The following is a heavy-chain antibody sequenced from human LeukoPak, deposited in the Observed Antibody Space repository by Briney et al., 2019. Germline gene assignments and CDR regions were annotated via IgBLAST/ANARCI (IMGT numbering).Heavy chain of an antibody. Sequence: SETLPLTCAVYGGSFSGYYWSWIRQPPGKGLEWIGEINHSGSTNYNPSLKSRVTLSVDTSKNQSSLKLSSVTAADTAVYYCARGRPPNYWGQGTLVTVSS. CDR1: GGSFSGYY. V-gene: IGHV4-34*01. CDR2: INHSGST. CDR3: ARGRPPNY. J-gene: IGHJ4*02.